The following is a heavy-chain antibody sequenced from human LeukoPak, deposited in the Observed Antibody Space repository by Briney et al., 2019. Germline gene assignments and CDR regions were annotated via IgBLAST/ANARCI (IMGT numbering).Heavy chain of an antibody. Sequence: GGSLRLSCAGCGFTFRDYWMTWVRQARGKGREGVANIKQNGSEESYVDAVKGRFPISRDNSKNSLYLQMHSLRVEDTAVYYCAKDGARLPDMRDAFDIWGQGPMVTVSS. D-gene: IGHD2-15*01. CDR1: GFTFRDYW. V-gene: IGHV3-7*01. CDR3: AKDGARLPDMRDAFDI. J-gene: IGHJ3*02. CDR2: IKQNGSEE.